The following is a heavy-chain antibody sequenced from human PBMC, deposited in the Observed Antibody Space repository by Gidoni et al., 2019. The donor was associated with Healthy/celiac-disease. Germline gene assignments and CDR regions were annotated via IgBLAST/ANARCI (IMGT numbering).Heavy chain of an antibody. Sequence: QVQLVQSGAEVKKPGASVKVSCKASGYTFTGYYMHWVRQAPGQGLEWMGWINPNSGGTNYAQKFQGRVTMTRDTSISTAYMELSRLRSDDTAVYYCARGTLWYYDFWSGSFDYWGQGTLVTVSS. D-gene: IGHD3-3*01. J-gene: IGHJ4*02. CDR1: GYTFTGYY. CDR3: ARGTLWYYDFWSGSFDY. V-gene: IGHV1-2*02. CDR2: INPNSGGT.